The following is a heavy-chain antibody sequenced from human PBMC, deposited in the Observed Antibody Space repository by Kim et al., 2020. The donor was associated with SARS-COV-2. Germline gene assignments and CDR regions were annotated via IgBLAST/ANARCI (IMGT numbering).Heavy chain of an antibody. J-gene: IGHJ6*02. CDR3: AKDELERIDVPGYGMDV. V-gene: IGHV3-9*01. CDR1: GFTFDNFA. D-gene: IGHD2-15*01. CDR2: ISWNGENI. Sequence: GGSLRLSCAASGFTFDNFALHWVRQPPGKGLEWVSRISWNGENIDYAVSVRGRFTVFRDNAKNSLYLHMDSLRAEDTAVYYCAKDELERIDVPGYGMDVWGQGTTVTVS.